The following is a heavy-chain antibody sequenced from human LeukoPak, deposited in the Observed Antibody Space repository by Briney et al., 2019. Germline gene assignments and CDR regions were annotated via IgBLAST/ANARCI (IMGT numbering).Heavy chain of an antibody. CDR3: ARRYLAARYCSSTSCYGQGSDY. V-gene: IGHV4-34*01. J-gene: IGHJ4*02. Sequence: PSETLSLTCSVSGGPFSGYFWSWIRQSSGKGLEWIGEIHNSGTTNYNPSLNSRVTSSEDTSKNQFSLKLSSVTAADTAVYYCARRYLAARYCSSTSCYGQGSDYWGQGTLVTVSS. CDR2: IHNSGTT. CDR1: GGPFSGYF. D-gene: IGHD2-2*01.